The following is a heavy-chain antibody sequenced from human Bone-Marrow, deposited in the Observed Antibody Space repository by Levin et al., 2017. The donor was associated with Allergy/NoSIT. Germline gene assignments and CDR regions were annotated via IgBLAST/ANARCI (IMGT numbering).Heavy chain of an antibody. J-gene: IGHJ2*01. CDR1: GFTFSSYG. CDR2: ISYDGSNK. Sequence: GESLKISCAASGFTFSSYGMHWVRQAPGKGLEWVAVISYDGSNKYYADSVKGRFTISRDNSKNTLYLQMNSLRAEDTAVYYCAKRELLLYWYFDLWGRGTLVTVSS. CDR3: AKRELLLYWYFDL. D-gene: IGHD1-26*01. V-gene: IGHV3-30*18.